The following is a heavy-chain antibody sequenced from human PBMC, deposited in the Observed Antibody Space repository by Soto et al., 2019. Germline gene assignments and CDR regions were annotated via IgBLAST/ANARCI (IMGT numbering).Heavy chain of an antibody. V-gene: IGHV3-7*01. CDR1: GFTFSSYW. D-gene: IGHD2-2*01. CDR2: IKQDGSEK. Sequence: GGSLRLSCAASGFTFSSYWMSWVRQAPGKGLEWVANIKQDGSEKYYVDSVKGRFTISRDNAKNSLYLQMNSLRAEDTAVYYCARGSLVVPAALDAFDIWGQGTMVTVSS. J-gene: IGHJ3*02. CDR3: ARGSLVVPAALDAFDI.